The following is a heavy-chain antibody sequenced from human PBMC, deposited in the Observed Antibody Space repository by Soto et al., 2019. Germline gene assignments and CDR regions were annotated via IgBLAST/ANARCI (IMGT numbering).Heavy chain of an antibody. J-gene: IGHJ6*02. Sequence: PSETLSLTCTVSGGSISGYYWSWIRQPPGMGLEWIGYMYNTGSTVYNPSFKSRVTISVDTSKNQFSLKLNYVTAADTAVYYCARDLWGYCGTDCYPLDVWGQGTTVTVS. D-gene: IGHD2-21*02. CDR2: MYNTGST. V-gene: IGHV4-59*01. CDR3: ARDLWGYCGTDCYPLDV. CDR1: GGSISGYY.